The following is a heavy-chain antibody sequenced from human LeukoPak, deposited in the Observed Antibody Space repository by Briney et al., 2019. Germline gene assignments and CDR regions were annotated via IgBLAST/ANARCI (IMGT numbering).Heavy chain of an antibody. D-gene: IGHD1-26*01. CDR3: AREGPSIVGTTGSYYYYMDV. V-gene: IGHV1-18*01. J-gene: IGHJ6*03. CDR2: ISAYNGNT. CDR1: GYTFTSYG. Sequence: ASVKVSCKASGYTFTSYGISWVRQAPGQGLEWMGWISAYNGNTNYAQKLQGRVTMTTDTSTSTAYMELRSLRSDDTAVYYCAREGPSIVGTTGSYYYYMDVWGKGTTVTVSS.